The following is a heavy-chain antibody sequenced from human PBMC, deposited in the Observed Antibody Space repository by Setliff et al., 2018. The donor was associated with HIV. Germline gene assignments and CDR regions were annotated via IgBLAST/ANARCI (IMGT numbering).Heavy chain of an antibody. D-gene: IGHD3-10*01. CDR3: AREGALLWLED. CDR2: IYSGGTT. Sequence: LRLSCAASGFTVSSNYMSWVRQAPGRGLEWVSVIYSGGTTYYADSVKGRFTISRDNSKDTVYLQMNSLRAEDTAVYYCAREGALLWLEDWGQGTLVTVS. CDR1: GFTVSSNY. J-gene: IGHJ4*02. V-gene: IGHV3-53*01.